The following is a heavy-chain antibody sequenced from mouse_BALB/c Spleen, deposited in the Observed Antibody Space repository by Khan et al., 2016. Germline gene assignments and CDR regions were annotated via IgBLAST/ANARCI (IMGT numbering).Heavy chain of an antibody. J-gene: IGHJ3*01. D-gene: IGHD2-14*01. V-gene: IGHV1-80*01. Sequence: QVRLQQSGAELVRPGSSVKISCKASGFAFSSYWMNWVKQRPGQGLEWIGQIYPGDGDTNYNGKFKGKATLTADKSSRTAYMQLSSLTSEDSAVYFCARGTPFANWGQGTLVTVSA. CDR2: IYPGDGDT. CDR1: GFAFSSYW. CDR3: ARGTPFAN.